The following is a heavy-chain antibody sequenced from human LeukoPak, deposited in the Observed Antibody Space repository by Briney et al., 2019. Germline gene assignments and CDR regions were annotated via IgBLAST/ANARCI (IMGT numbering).Heavy chain of an antibody. J-gene: IGHJ4*02. CDR3: VGGTYYGGDY. CDR2: TYTGGST. CDR1: GGSVSGYY. V-gene: IGHV4-4*07. Sequence: SETLSLTCTVSGGSVSGYYWSWIRQPAGKGLEYIGRTYTGGSTNYNPSLKSRVTMSVDTSKNQFSLKLSSVTAADTAVYYCVGGTYYGGDYWGQGTLVTVSS. D-gene: IGHD1-26*01.